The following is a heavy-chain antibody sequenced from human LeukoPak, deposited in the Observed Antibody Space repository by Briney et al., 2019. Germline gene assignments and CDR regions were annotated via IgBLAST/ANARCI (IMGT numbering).Heavy chain of an antibody. D-gene: IGHD6-19*01. CDR1: GGSISSSSYY. Sequence: PSGTLSLTCTVSGGSISSSSYYWGWIRQPPGKGLEWIGSIYYSGSTYCNPSLKSRVTISVDTSKNQFSLKLSSVTAADTAVYYCARSPAFPIAVAGRGAFDIWGQGTMVTVSS. CDR3: ARSPAFPIAVAGRGAFDI. J-gene: IGHJ3*02. CDR2: IYYSGST. V-gene: IGHV4-39*01.